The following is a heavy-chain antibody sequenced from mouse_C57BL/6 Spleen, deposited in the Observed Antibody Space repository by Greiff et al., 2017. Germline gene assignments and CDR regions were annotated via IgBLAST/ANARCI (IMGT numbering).Heavy chain of an antibody. CDR1: GYTFTSYW. Sequence: QVQLQQPGAELVKPGASVKLSCKASGYTFTSYWMQWVKQRPGQGLEWIGEIDPSDSYTNYNQKFKGKATLTVDTSSSTAYMQLSSLTSEDSAVYYCARSTYSNYDFAYWGQGTLVTVSA. CDR3: ARSTYSNYDFAY. D-gene: IGHD2-5*01. CDR2: IDPSDSYT. V-gene: IGHV1-50*01. J-gene: IGHJ3*01.